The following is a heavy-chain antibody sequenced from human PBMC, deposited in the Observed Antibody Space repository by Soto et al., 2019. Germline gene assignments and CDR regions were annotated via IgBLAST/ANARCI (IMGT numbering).Heavy chain of an antibody. D-gene: IGHD3-22*01. CDR3: ARDFNYYDSSGYRAPSDAFDI. Sequence: GGSLRLSCAASGFTFSSYAMHWVRQAPGKGLEWVSVIYSGGSTYYADSVKGRFTISRDNSKNTLYLQMNSLRAEDTAVYYCARDFNYYDSSGYRAPSDAFDIWGKGTMVTVSS. CDR1: GFTFSSYA. J-gene: IGHJ3*02. CDR2: IYSGGST. V-gene: IGHV3-66*01.